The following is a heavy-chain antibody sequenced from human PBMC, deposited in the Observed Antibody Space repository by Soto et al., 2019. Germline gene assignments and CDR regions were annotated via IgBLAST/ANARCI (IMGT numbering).Heavy chain of an antibody. Sequence: SETLSLTCAVSGGSISSSNWWSWIRQPPGKGLEWIGEINHSGSTNYNPSLKSRVTISVDTSKNQFSLKLSSVTAADTAVYYCASADYGGNPTGVQHWGQGTLVTVSS. V-gene: IGHV4-4*02. J-gene: IGHJ1*01. CDR3: ASADYGGNPTGVQH. CDR1: GGSISSSNW. D-gene: IGHD4-17*01. CDR2: INHSGST.